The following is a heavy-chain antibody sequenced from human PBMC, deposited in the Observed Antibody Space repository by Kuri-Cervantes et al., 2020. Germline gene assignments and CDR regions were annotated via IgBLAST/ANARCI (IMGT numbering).Heavy chain of an antibody. CDR1: GYTFTSYD. J-gene: IGHJ6*02. V-gene: IGHV1-8*01. CDR3: ARGPGPTLRYFDWFQEDYYYGMDV. Sequence: ASAKVSCKASGYTFTSYDINWVRQATGQGLEWMGWMNPNSGNTGYAQKFQGRVTMTRNTSISTAYMELSSLRSEDTAVYYCARGPGPTLRYFDWFQEDYYYGMDVWGQGTTVTVSS. D-gene: IGHD3-9*01. CDR2: MNPNSGNT.